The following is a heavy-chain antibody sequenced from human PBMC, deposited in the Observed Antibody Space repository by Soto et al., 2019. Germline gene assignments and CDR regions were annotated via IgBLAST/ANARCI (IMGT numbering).Heavy chain of an antibody. D-gene: IGHD3-22*01. J-gene: IGHJ6*02. Sequence: HPGGSLRLSCAASGFTFGSYAMSWVRQAPGKGLEWVSGITGSGVMTYYGDSVRGRFTISRDNSKNTLYLQMNSLRAEDTAVYYCAKDYYDSSGSRYFYALAVWGQGTTVTVSS. CDR1: GFTFGSYA. CDR2: ITGSGVMT. CDR3: AKDYYDSSGSRYFYALAV. V-gene: IGHV3-23*01.